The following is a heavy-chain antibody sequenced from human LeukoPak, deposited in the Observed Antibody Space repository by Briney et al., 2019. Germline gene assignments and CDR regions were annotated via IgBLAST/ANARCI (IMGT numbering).Heavy chain of an antibody. V-gene: IGHV4-59*01. CDR1: GGSISSYY. J-gene: IGHJ6*02. D-gene: IGHD2-2*01. CDR2: IYYSGST. Sequence: PSETLSLTCTVSGGSISSYYWSWIRQPPGKGLEWIGYIYYSGSTNYNPSLKSRVTISVDTSKNQSSLKLSSVTAADTAVYYCARDSKYCSSTSCYSSYGMDVWGQGTTVTVSS. CDR3: ARDSKYCSSTSCYSSYGMDV.